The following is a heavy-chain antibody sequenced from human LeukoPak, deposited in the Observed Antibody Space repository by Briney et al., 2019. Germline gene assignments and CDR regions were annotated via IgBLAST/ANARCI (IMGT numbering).Heavy chain of an antibody. D-gene: IGHD3-16*02. Sequence: ASVKVSCKASGYTFTSYDINWVRQATGQGLEWMGWMNPNSGNTGYAQKFQGRVTMTRNTSISTAYMELSSLRSEDTAVYYCARSRPDMITFGGVIADPFDYWGQGTLVTVSS. CDR1: GYTFTSYD. CDR3: ARSRPDMITFGGVIADPFDY. CDR2: MNPNSGNT. V-gene: IGHV1-8*01. J-gene: IGHJ4*02.